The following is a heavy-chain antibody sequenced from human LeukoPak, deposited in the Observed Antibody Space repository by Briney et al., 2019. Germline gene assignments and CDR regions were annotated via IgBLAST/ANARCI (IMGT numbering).Heavy chain of an antibody. D-gene: IGHD3-9*01. V-gene: IGHV3-23*01. CDR3: AKGPYYNTLTGYRKGGAFDV. CDR1: GFTFSSYA. Sequence: RAGGSLRLSCAASGFTFSSYAMSWVRQAPGKGLEWVSAISGSGGSTYYADSVKGRFTISRDSSKNTLYLQMNSLRAEDTAVYYCAKGPYYNTLTGYRKGGAFDVWGRGTMVTVSS. J-gene: IGHJ3*01. CDR2: ISGSGGST.